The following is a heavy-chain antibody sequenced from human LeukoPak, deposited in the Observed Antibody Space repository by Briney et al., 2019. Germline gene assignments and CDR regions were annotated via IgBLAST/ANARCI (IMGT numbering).Heavy chain of an antibody. CDR3: CANRVGTYAPPFDI. CDR1: GGSISGYY. CDR2: ISYSGST. D-gene: IGHD1-26*01. J-gene: IGHJ3*02. Sequence: SETLSHTCTVSGGSISGYYWSWIRQPPGKGLEWIGYISYSGSTNYNPSLKSRATISVDTSKNQFSLKVNSLTASDTAVFFLCANRVGTYAPPFDIWGQGTMVTVS. V-gene: IGHV4-59*01.